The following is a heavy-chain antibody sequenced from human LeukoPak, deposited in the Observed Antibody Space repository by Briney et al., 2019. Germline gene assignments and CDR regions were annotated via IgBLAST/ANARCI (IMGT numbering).Heavy chain of an antibody. CDR3: ARDGSYYGSGSYSHIDY. V-gene: IGHV1-2*02. CDR2: INPNSGRT. J-gene: IGHJ4*02. D-gene: IGHD3-10*01. CDR1: EYTFTGYS. Sequence: ASVKVSCKASEYTFTGYSMNWVRQAPGQGLEWIGWINPNSGRTNYAEKFQGRVTMTRDTSISTAYMELSRLRSDDTAVYYCARDGSYYGSGSYSHIDYWGQGTLVTVSS.